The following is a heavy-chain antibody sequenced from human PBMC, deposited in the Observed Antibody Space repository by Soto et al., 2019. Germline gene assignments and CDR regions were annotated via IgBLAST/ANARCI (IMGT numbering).Heavy chain of an antibody. Sequence: EVQLLESGGGLVQPGGSLRLSCAASGSTFSSYAMSWVRQAPGKGLEYVSSISGSGDRTYYADSVKGRFTISRDNSKNTLYLQLNSLRAEDTAVYYCAKRSGITTGTWAAFHMWGQGTMVTVSS. D-gene: IGHD1-1*01. V-gene: IGHV3-23*01. J-gene: IGHJ3*02. CDR3: AKRSGITTGTWAAFHM. CDR2: ISGSGDRT. CDR1: GSTFSSYA.